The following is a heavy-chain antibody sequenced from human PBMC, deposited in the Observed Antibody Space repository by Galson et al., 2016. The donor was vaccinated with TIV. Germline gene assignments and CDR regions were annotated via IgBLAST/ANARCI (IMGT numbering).Heavy chain of an antibody. CDR2: IYPGDSDT. CDR3: ARSPADPQYSYYYIDV. J-gene: IGHJ6*03. Sequence: QSGAEVKQSGESLKISCKASGYSFTTHWIGWVRQMPGKGLEWMGIIYPGDSDTRYSPSFQGQVTISADKSISTASLQWSASRASDTAMYYCARSPADPQYSYYYIDVWGKGTTVTVSS. V-gene: IGHV5-51*03. CDR1: GYSFTTHW.